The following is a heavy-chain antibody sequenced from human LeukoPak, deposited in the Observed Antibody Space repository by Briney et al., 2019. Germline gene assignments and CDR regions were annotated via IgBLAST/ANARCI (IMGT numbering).Heavy chain of an antibody. CDR3: AKEERSSQSYYFDY. Sequence: GMYLRLYCAASAFTFSSYGMHWVRQAPGNGLEWVAVISYGGSNEYYADSVKGRFTISRDNSKNTLYLQMNSLRAEDTAVYYCAKEERSSQSYYFDYWGQGTLVTVSS. D-gene: IGHD6-13*01. CDR1: AFTFSSYG. CDR2: ISYGGSNE. V-gene: IGHV3-30*18. J-gene: IGHJ4*02.